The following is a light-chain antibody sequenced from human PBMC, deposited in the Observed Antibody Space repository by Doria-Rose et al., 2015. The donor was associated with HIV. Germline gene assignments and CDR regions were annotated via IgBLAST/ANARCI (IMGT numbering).Light chain of an antibody. CDR2: DGS. V-gene: IGKV3-20*01. CDR1: QSFSSTY. J-gene: IGKJ5*01. CDR3: QQYGTSRGT. Sequence: EIVMTQSPGTLSLSPGERATLSCRASQSFSSTYLAWYQQKPGQAPSLLIYDGSTRATGIPDRFSASGSGTDFTLTINRLEPEDVAVYYCQQYGTSRGTFGQGTRLEIK.